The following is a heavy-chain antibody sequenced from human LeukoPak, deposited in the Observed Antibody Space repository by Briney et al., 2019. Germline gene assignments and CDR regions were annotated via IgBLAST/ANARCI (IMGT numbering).Heavy chain of an antibody. Sequence: PGGSLRLSCAASGFTVSSNYMSWVRQAPGKGLEWVSIIYSGGSTYYADSVKGRFTISRDNSKNTLYLQMNSLRAEDTAVYYCARGYRWAAPCDSWGQGTLVTVPS. V-gene: IGHV3-66*01. J-gene: IGHJ4*02. CDR2: IYSGGST. D-gene: IGHD3-16*02. CDR1: GFTVSSNY. CDR3: ARGYRWAAPCDS.